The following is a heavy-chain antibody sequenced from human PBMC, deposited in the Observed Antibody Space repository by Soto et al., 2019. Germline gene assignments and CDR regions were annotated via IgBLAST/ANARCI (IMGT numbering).Heavy chain of an antibody. CDR1: GFTFSDYY. Sequence: GGSLRLSCAASGFTFSDYYMSWIRQAPGKGLEWVSYISSSSSYTNYADSVKGRFTISRDNAKNSLYLQMNSLRAEDTAVYYCARGSDDMYYDYVWGSDGDYWGQGTLVTVSS. V-gene: IGHV3-11*06. CDR2: ISSSSSYT. J-gene: IGHJ4*02. CDR3: ARGSDDMYYDYVWGSDGDY. D-gene: IGHD3-16*01.